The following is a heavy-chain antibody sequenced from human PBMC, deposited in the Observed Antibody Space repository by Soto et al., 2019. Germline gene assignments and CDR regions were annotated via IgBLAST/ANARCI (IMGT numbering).Heavy chain of an antibody. J-gene: IGHJ3*01. V-gene: IGHV3-48*03. CDR1: GFTFSSYE. Sequence: PGGSLRLSCAASGFTFSSYEMDWVRQAPGKGLEGVAYISSSGTILYGDSVKGRFTISRDNTDNSLYLQMNSLTAEDTAVYYCTKEKSVMYSGYDAFDVWGRGTMVTVSS. CDR2: ISSSGTI. D-gene: IGHD5-12*01. CDR3: TKEKSVMYSGYDAFDV.